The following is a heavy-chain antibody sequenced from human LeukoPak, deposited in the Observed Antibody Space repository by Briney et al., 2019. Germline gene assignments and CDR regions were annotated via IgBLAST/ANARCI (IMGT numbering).Heavy chain of an antibody. CDR1: RFTFSTYA. Sequence: PGGSLRLSCAASRFTFSTYAMSWVRQAPGNWLEWVSGISGSGGSTYYVDSVKGRFTISRDNSKNALYLQMNSLRAEDTAVYYCAKEDSSGCEIDAFDIWGQGTMVTVSS. CDR2: ISGSGGST. J-gene: IGHJ3*02. V-gene: IGHV3-23*01. D-gene: IGHD3-22*01. CDR3: AKEDSSGCEIDAFDI.